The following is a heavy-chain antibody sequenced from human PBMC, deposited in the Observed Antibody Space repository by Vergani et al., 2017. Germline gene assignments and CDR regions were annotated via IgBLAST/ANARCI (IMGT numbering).Heavy chain of an antibody. Sequence: QVQLVESGGGVVQPGGSLRLSCGASGFTFSNYGMHWVRQAPGKGLEWVTFIRYDGSNTYYADSVKGRFTSSRDNSNNPLFLQRNSLRLEDTSVYYCARDTVTGSLYFDYWGQGTLVTVSS. D-gene: IGHD6-19*01. CDR2: IRYDGSNT. CDR1: GFTFSNYG. CDR3: ARDTVTGSLYFDY. J-gene: IGHJ4*02. V-gene: IGHV3-30*02.